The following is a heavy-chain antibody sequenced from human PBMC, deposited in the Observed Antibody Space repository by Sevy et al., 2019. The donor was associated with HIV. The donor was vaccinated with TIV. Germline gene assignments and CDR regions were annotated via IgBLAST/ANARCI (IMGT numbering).Heavy chain of an antibody. CDR1: GFTVSNSY. D-gene: IGHD6-19*01. J-gene: IGHJ4*02. V-gene: IGHV3-53*01. Sequence: GGSLRLSCAASGFTVSNSYMSWVRQSPGKGLEWVSIIYSDGSTYYADSVKGRFTISRDNSKNRVYLQMNSLRVEDTAVYYCARDGRYSSGWFPAAGGTDEYWGQGALVTVSS. CDR2: IYSDGST. CDR3: ARDGRYSSGWFPAAGGTDEY.